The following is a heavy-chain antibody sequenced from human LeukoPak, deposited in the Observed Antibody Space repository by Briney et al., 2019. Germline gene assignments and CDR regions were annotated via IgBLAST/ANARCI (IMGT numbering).Heavy chain of an antibody. Sequence: ASVKVSCKASGYIFTNFDITWVRQAPGQGLEWMGWISTYNGNTDYAQKLQGRVTMTTDTSTSTAYMERRSLTSDDTAMYYCARDQHKFDYWGQGTLVTVSS. CDR2: ISTYNGNT. V-gene: IGHV1-18*01. J-gene: IGHJ4*02. CDR1: GYIFTNFD. CDR3: ARDQHKFDY.